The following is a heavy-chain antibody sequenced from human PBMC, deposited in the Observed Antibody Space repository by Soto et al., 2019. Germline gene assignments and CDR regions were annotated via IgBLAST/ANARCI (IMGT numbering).Heavy chain of an antibody. CDR3: ARDLWFGELLFGMDV. J-gene: IGHJ6*02. CDR2: IYYSGTT. V-gene: IGHV4-31*03. D-gene: IGHD3-10*01. CDR1: GSSVSTDGYY. Sequence: SETLSLTCSVSGSSVSTDGYYWSWIRQHPETGMEWIGYIYYSGTTYYNPSLRGRVIISLDTSKNQFSLKLSSVTAADTAVYYCARDLWFGELLFGMDVWGQGTTVTVSS.